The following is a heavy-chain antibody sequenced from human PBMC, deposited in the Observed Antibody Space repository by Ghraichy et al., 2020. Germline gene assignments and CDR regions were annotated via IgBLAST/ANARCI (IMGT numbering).Heavy chain of an antibody. Sequence: GESLNISCKGSGYSFIGYWIGWVRQMPGKGLEWMGIIYPGDSDTRYSPSFQGQVTISADKSITTAYLQWSSLKASDTAMYYCARPGSLGSSQSAFDIWGQGTMVTISS. D-gene: IGHD3-10*01. CDR3: ARPGSLGSSQSAFDI. V-gene: IGHV5-51*01. CDR2: IYPGDSDT. CDR1: GYSFIGYW. J-gene: IGHJ3*02.